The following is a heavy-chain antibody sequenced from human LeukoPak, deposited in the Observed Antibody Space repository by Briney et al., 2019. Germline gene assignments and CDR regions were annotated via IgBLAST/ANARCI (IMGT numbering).Heavy chain of an antibody. V-gene: IGHV3-30*02. CDR3: AKDGGRYSFDY. D-gene: IGHD3-10*01. Sequence: PGGSLRLSCAASGFTLSSYGMHWVRQAPGKGLEWVAFMRNDGSNKYYADSVKGRFTISRDNSKNTLYLQMNSLRAEHTAVYYCAKDGGRYSFDYWGQGTLVTVSS. CDR2: MRNDGSNK. CDR1: GFTLSSYG. J-gene: IGHJ4*02.